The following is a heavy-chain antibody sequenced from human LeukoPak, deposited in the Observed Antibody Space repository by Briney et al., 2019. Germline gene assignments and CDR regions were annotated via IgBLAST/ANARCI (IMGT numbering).Heavy chain of an antibody. J-gene: IGHJ4*02. V-gene: IGHV3-33*01. CDR2: IWYDGSNK. D-gene: IGHD6-6*01. CDR3: ARSRGPYSSSSSRYFDY. CDR1: GFTFSSYG. Sequence: GGSLRLSCAASGFTFSSYGMHWVRQAPGKGLEWVAVIWYDGSNKYYADSVKGRLTISRDNSKHTLYLQMNSLRAEDKAVYYCARSRGPYSSSSSRYFDYWGQGTLVTVSS.